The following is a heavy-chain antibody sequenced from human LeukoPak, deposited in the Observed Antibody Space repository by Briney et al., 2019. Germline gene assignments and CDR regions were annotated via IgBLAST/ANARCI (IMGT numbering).Heavy chain of an antibody. D-gene: IGHD5-24*01. Sequence: SETLSLTCTVSGYSISSGYYWGWIRQPPGKGLEWIGSIYHSGSTYYNPSLKSRVTISVDTSKNQFSLKLSSVTAADTTVYYCAREQHKEGGGYNPAMDYWGQGTLVTVSS. CDR2: IYHSGST. V-gene: IGHV4-38-2*02. CDR1: GYSISSGYY. J-gene: IGHJ4*02. CDR3: AREQHKEGGGYNPAMDY.